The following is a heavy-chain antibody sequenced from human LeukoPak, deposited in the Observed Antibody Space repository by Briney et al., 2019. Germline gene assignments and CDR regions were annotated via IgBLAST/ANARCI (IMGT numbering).Heavy chain of an antibody. D-gene: IGHD3-3*01. CDR2: ITHSGST. CDR3: ARGAEYYAIWRGYAGYSDY. J-gene: IGHJ4*02. V-gene: IGHV4-34*01. Sequence: SETLSLTCGVYAGSFSGYYWTWIRQSPGKGLEWIGKITHSGSTYYNPSLRSRITISLDRPKQKFSLKLTSVTAADTAVYFCARGAEYYAIWRGYAGYSDYWGQGISVTVSS. CDR1: AGSFSGYY.